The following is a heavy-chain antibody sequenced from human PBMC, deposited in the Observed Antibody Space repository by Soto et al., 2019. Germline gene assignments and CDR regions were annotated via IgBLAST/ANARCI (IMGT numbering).Heavy chain of an antibody. CDR1: GFTFSSHA. V-gene: IGHV3-23*01. Sequence: EVQLLESGGGLVQPGGALRLSCAAFGFTFSSHAMSWVRQAPGKGLAWVSSISAGGDGAYYADSVKGRFTISRANSNNTLYLQMNILRTEDTAVYYCARDLWWYLHWGQGTLVTVSS. J-gene: IGHJ4*02. CDR2: ISAGGDGA. D-gene: IGHD2-15*01. CDR3: ARDLWWYLH.